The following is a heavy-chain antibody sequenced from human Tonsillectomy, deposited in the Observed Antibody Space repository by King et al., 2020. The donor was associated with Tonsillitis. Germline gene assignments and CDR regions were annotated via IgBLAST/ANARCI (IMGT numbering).Heavy chain of an antibody. CDR1: GGAFSKYA. D-gene: IGHD3-22*01. V-gene: IGHV1-69*01. CDR3: ARAHSSGYWAYNYYMDV. Sequence: QLVQSGAEVKKPGSSVKVSCKASGGAFSKYAISWVRQAPGHRLEWMGGIIPPFGTAEYSLLFQGRVTLPAAESTSTAYLDLSSLRSEDSAVYCCARAHSSGYWAYNYYMDVWGKGTTVTVSS. CDR2: IIPPFGTA. J-gene: IGHJ6*03.